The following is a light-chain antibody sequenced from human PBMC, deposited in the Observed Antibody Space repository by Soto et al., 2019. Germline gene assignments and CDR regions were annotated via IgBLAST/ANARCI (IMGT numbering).Light chain of an antibody. CDR3: QQANSFPLT. V-gene: IGKV1-12*01. CDR1: QGISNW. CDR2: AAS. Sequence: DIQMTQSPSSVSASVGDRVTITCRASQGISNWLAWYQQKPGKAPKLLIYAASSLRSGVPSRFSGSGSGTDFTLTISSLQTEDFATYYCQQANSFPLTFGGGTKVEIK. J-gene: IGKJ4*01.